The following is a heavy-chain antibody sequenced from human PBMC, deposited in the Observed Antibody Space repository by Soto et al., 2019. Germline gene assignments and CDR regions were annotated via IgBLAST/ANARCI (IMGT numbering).Heavy chain of an antibody. D-gene: IGHD3-10*01. J-gene: IGHJ3*02. V-gene: IGHV4-34*01. Sequence: PSETLSLTCAVFGGSFSHYDWSWIRQPPGKGLEWIGEINHSGSTNYNPSLKSRVTTSVDTSKNQFSLKLSSVTAADTAVYYCARRVRGVNDAFDIWGQGTMVTVSS. CDR3: ARRVRGVNDAFDI. CDR2: INHSGST. CDR1: GGSFSHYD.